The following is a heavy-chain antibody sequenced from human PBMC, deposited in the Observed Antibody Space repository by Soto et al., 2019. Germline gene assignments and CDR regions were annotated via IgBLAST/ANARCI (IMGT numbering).Heavy chain of an antibody. J-gene: IGHJ4*02. V-gene: IGHV3-30-3*01. CDR1: GFSFSISP. CDR3: ARDPKTSGGQHWAFNYFDS. CDR2: ISYDGTNK. Sequence: GSLRLSCAASGFSFSISPMHWVRQAPGKGPEWVALISYDGTNKFYADSVKGRFTISRDNSKSTLYLQVDSLRPEDAAVYYCARDPKTSGGQHWAFNYFDSWGQGTLVTVSS. D-gene: IGHD7-27*01.